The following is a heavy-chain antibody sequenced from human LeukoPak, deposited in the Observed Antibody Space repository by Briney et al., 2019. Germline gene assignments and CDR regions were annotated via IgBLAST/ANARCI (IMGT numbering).Heavy chain of an antibody. CDR3: APLMGDYGGNPAAFDY. J-gene: IGHJ4*02. D-gene: IGHD4-23*01. CDR2: INWNGGST. Sequence: GGSLRLSCAASGFTFDDYGMSWVRQAPGKGLEWVSGINWNGGSTGYADSVKGRFTISRDNAKNSLYLQMNSLRAEDTALYYCAPLMGDYGGNPAAFDYWGQGTLVTVSS. V-gene: IGHV3-20*04. CDR1: GFTFDDYG.